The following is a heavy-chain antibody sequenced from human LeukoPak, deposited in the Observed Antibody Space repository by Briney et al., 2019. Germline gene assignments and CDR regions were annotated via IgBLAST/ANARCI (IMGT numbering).Heavy chain of an antibody. J-gene: IGHJ4*02. V-gene: IGHV3-30*18. CDR3: AKGGAVAVSPDY. CDR2: ISYDGSNK. D-gene: IGHD6-19*01. Sequence: GGSLRLSCAASGLTFSSYGMHWVRQAPGKGLEWVAVISYDGSNKYYADSVKGRFTISRDNSKNTLYLQMNSLRAEDTAVYYCAKGGAVAVSPDYWGQGTLVTVSS. CDR1: GLTFSSYG.